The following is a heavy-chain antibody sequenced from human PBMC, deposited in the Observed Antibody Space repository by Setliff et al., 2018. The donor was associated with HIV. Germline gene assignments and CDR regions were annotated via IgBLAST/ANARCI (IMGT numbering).Heavy chain of an antibody. V-gene: IGHV3-66*01. CDR1: GFNVGNTY. D-gene: IGHD1-1*01. CDR2: IYTGGTT. CDR3: ARGLSAAGTTCLDY. Sequence: PGGSLRLSCAASGFNVGNTYMTWVRQAPGRGLQCVSVIYTGGTTNYAESVRGRFTISRDTSENMLYLQMNSLRVDDTAIYYCARGLSAAGTTCLDYWGQGTLVTVSS. J-gene: IGHJ4*02.